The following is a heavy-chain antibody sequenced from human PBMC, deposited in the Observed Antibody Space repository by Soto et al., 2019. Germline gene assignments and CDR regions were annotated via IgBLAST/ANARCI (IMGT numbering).Heavy chain of an antibody. D-gene: IGHD6-13*01. CDR3: ASTHSRSWYWGFDY. CDR2: IIPIFGTP. Sequence: QVQLVQSGAEVKKPGSSVKVSCKASGGTFSSYAITWVRQAPGQGLEWMGGIIPIFGTPDYAQKLQGRVTITADESTITAYMELSIMRSEDTAVYYCASTHSRSWYWGFDYWGQGTLVTVSS. V-gene: IGHV1-69*12. J-gene: IGHJ4*02. CDR1: GGTFSSYA.